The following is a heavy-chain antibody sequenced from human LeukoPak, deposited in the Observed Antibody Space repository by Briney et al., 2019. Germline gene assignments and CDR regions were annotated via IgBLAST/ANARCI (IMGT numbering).Heavy chain of an antibody. CDR2: ISGSSSYT. CDR3: ARGARYSGSYYDY. Sequence: KPGGSLRLSCAASGFMFSDYYMNWIRQAPGKGLEWVSYISGSSSYTNYADSVKGRFTISRDNAKNSLYLQMNSLRAEDTAVYYGARGARYSGSYYDYWGQGTLVTVSS. D-gene: IGHD1-26*01. V-gene: IGHV3-11*05. J-gene: IGHJ4*02. CDR1: GFMFSDYY.